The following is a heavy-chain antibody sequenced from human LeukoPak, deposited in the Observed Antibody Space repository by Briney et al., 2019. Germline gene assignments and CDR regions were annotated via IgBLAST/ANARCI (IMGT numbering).Heavy chain of an antibody. CDR2: ISSSSSYI. CDR1: GFTFSSYS. CDR3: ARDPYSSSWSDY. J-gene: IGHJ4*02. V-gene: IGHV3-21*01. D-gene: IGHD6-13*01. Sequence: PGGSLRLSCAASGFTFSSYSMNWVRQAPGKGLEWVSSISSSSSYIYYADSVEGRFTISRDNAKNSLYLQMNSLRAEDTAVYYCARDPYSSSWSDYWGQGTLVTVSS.